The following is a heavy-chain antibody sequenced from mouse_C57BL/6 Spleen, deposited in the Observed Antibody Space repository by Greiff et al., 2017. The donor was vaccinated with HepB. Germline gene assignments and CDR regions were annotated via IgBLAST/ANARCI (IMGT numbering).Heavy chain of an antibody. CDR1: GFSLTSYG. Sequence: QVQLKESGPGLVQPSQSLSITCTVSGFSLTSYGVHWVRQSPGKGLEWLGVIWRGGSTDYNAAFMSRLSITKDNSKSQVFFKMNSLQADDTAIYYCAKNLDYSNHERYFDVWGTGTTVTVSS. J-gene: IGHJ1*03. CDR3: AKNLDYSNHERYFDV. V-gene: IGHV2-5*01. D-gene: IGHD2-5*01. CDR2: IWRGGST.